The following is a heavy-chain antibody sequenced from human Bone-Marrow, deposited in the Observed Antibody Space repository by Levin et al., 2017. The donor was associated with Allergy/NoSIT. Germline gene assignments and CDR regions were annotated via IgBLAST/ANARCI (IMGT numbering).Heavy chain of an antibody. CDR1: GFAFSNYW. V-gene: IGHV3-74*01. CDR3: ARDPFAYNFGSGSYLDY. CDR2: INRGGSST. J-gene: IGHJ4*02. Sequence: GESLKISCAASGFAFSNYWMHWVRQAPGKGLVWVSRINRGGSSTTYADSVKGRFTISRDNAKNTLYLQMNSLRAEDTAVYYCARDPFAYNFGSGSYLDYWGKGTLVSVSS. D-gene: IGHD3-10*01.